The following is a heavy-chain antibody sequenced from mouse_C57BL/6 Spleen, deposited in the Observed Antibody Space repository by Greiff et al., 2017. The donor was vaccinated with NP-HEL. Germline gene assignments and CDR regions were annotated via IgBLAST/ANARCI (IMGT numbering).Heavy chain of an antibody. CDR2: IYPGDGDT. CDR1: GYAFSSYW. Sequence: QVQLQQSGAELVKPGASVKISCKASGYAFSSYWMNWVKQRPGKGLEWIGQIYPGDGDTNYNGKFKGKATLTADKSSSTAYMQLSSLTSEDSAVYFCARRGIYYGNYGDFDYWGQGTTLTVSS. CDR3: ARRGIYYGNYGDFDY. J-gene: IGHJ2*01. D-gene: IGHD2-1*01. V-gene: IGHV1-80*01.